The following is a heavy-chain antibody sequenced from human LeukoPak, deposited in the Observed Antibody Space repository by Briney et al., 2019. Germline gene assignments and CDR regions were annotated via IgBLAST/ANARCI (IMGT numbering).Heavy chain of an antibody. CDR2: ISSSSSYI. CDR3: ARVRTYYDFWSGYYSDAFDI. J-gene: IGHJ3*02. Sequence: GGSLRLSCAASGFTFSSYSMNWVRQAPGKGLEWVLSISSSSSYIYYADSVKGRFTISRDNAKNSLYLQMNSLRAEDTAVYYCARVRTYYDFWSGYYSDAFDIWGQGTMVTVSS. V-gene: IGHV3-21*01. D-gene: IGHD3-3*01. CDR1: GFTFSSYS.